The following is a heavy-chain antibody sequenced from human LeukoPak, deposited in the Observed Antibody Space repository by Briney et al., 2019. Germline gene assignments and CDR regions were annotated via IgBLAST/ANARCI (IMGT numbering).Heavy chain of an antibody. D-gene: IGHD2-2*01. CDR3: ARSFSCSSTSCPLDY. J-gene: IGHJ4*02. Sequence: PSETLSLTCAVYGGSFSGYYWSWIRQPPGKGLEWIGEINHSGSTNYNPSLKSRVPISVDTSKNQFSLKLSSVTAADTAVYYCARSFSCSSTSCPLDYWGQGTLVTVSS. V-gene: IGHV4-34*01. CDR1: GGSFSGYY. CDR2: INHSGST.